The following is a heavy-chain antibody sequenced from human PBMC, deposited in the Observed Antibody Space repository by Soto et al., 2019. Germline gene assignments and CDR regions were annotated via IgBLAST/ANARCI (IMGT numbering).Heavy chain of an antibody. CDR2: LSRSSSYI. CDR1: GFTFSSYS. V-gene: IGHV3-21*01. CDR3: ARDPYYGGNSPYYFDY. J-gene: IGHJ4*02. Sequence: GGALRLSCAASGFTFSSYSMNWVRQAPGKGLEWVSSLSRSSSYIYYADSVKGRFTISRDNAKNSLYLQMNSLRAEDTAVYYCARDPYYGGNSPYYFDYWGQGTLVTVSS. D-gene: IGHD4-17*01.